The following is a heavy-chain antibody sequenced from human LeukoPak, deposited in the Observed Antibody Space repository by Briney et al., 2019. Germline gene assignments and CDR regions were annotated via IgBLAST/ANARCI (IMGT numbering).Heavy chain of an antibody. CDR3: ARAPPGTTGTTRTPLGY. CDR2: IKQDGSEK. J-gene: IGHJ4*02. CDR1: GFTFSSYW. D-gene: IGHD1-1*01. V-gene: IGHV3-7*01. Sequence: GGSLRLSCAASGFTFSSYWMSWVRQAPGKGLEWVANIKQDGSEKYYVDSVKGRFTISRDNPKNSLYLQMNSLRAEDTAVYYCARAPPGTTGTTRTPLGYWGQGTLVTVSS.